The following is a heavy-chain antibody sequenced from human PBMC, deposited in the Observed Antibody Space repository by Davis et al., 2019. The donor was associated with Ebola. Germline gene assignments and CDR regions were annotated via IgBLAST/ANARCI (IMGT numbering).Heavy chain of an antibody. D-gene: IGHD2-2*02. CDR2: IKQDGSEK. CDR1: VFTFSSYW. CDR3: AKSIQH. Sequence: GESLKISCAPSVFTFSSYWMSWVSQAPGKGLECVANIKQDGSEKYYVDSVKDRFTISRDNAKNSLYLQMNSLRAEDTAVYYCAKSIQHWGQGTLVTVSS. V-gene: IGHV3-7*03. J-gene: IGHJ1*01.